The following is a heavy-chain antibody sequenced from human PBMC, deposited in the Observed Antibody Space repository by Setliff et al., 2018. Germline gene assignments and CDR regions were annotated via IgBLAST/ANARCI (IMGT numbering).Heavy chain of an antibody. D-gene: IGHD2-8*02. J-gene: IGHJ5*02. Sequence: GGSLRLSCAASGFTFSSYWMSWVRQAPGKGLEWVANIKQDGGEKYYVGSAKGRFTISRDNANNLLYLHMSSLRAEDTAVYYCARDFSTGSSSWGQGTLVTVSS. CDR3: ARDFSTGSSS. CDR2: IKQDGGEK. V-gene: IGHV3-7*03. CDR1: GFTFSSYW.